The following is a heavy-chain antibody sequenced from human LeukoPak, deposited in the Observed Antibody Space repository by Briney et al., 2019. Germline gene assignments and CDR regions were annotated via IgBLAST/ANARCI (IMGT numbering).Heavy chain of an antibody. J-gene: IGHJ4*02. Sequence: GGSLRLSCAASGFTVSSNYMSWVRQPAGKGLEWVSVLYSGVDTFYADSVKGRFTISRDTSKNTLYLQMNDLRADDTAVYYCTKLKGWYGEGFFDYWGQGTLVTVSS. D-gene: IGHD6-19*01. CDR2: LYSGVDT. CDR1: GFTVSSNY. CDR3: TKLKGWYGEGFFDY. V-gene: IGHV3-53*01.